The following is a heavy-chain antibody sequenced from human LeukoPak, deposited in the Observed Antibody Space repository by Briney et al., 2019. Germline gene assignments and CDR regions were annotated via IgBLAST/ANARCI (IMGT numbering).Heavy chain of an antibody. J-gene: IGHJ4*02. Sequence: PGGSLRLSCAASGFIVGSYYMTWVRQAPGKGLEWVSVIYGDGSTYYTDSVKGRFAISRDNSKNTPYLQMNSLSAEDTAVYYCARGDWGYWGQGTLVTVSS. CDR1: GFIVGSYY. D-gene: IGHD3/OR15-3a*01. CDR2: IYGDGST. CDR3: ARGDWGY. V-gene: IGHV3-53*01.